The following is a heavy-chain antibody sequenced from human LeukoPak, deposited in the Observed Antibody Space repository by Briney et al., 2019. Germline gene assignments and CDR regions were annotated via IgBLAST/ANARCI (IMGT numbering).Heavy chain of an antibody. D-gene: IGHD2-2*01. V-gene: IGHV3-30-3*01. CDR2: ISYDGSNK. CDR1: GFTFSSYA. CDR3: ARVLCSSTSCYEGYYYYYGMDV. J-gene: IGHJ6*02. Sequence: GGSLRLSCAASGFTFSSYAMHWVRQAPGKGLEWVAVISYDGSNKYYADSVKGRFTISRDNSKNTLYLQMNSLRAEDTAVYYCARVLCSSTSCYEGYYYYYGMDVWGQGTTVTVSS.